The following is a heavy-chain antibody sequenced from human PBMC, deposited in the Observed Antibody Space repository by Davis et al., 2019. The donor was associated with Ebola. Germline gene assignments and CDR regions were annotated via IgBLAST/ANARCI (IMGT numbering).Heavy chain of an antibody. V-gene: IGHV3-48*02. CDR2: ISSTGSVI. J-gene: IGHJ6*02. Sequence: GGSLRLSCEVSGFTFSSYSMNWVRQAPGKGLEWLSYISSTGSVIFQADSVRGRFTISRDNAKNSLYLQMDSLRDDDSAVYYCAKSLGWAVPAAIRLLSWSKYGMDVWGQGTTVTVSS. CDR3: AKSLGWAVPAAIRLLSWSKYGMDV. CDR1: GFTFSSYS. D-gene: IGHD2-2*02.